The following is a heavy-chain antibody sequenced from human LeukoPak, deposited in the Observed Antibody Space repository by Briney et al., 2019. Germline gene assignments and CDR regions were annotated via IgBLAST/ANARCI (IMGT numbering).Heavy chain of an antibody. V-gene: IGHV5-51*01. CDR1: GYSFTSYW. CDR2: IYPGDSDT. CDR3: ARLNDNWFDP. Sequence: GESLQITCKGSGYSFTSYWIGWVRQMPGKGLEWMGIIYPGDSDTRYSPSFQGQVTISADKSIGTAYLQWSSLKASDTAMYYCARLNDNWFDPWGQGTLVTVSS. J-gene: IGHJ5*02.